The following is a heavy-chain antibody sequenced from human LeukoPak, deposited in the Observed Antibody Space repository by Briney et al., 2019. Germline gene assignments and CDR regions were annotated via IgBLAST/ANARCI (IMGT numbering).Heavy chain of an antibody. V-gene: IGHV4-59*01. Sequence: SETLSLTCSVSGGSITDFYWSWIRQPPGKGLEWIGYIYYTGSTNYNPSLKSRVTISVDTSKNQFSLKLSSVTAADTAVYYCARQYDFWSGLFDYWGQGTLVTVSS. D-gene: IGHD3-3*01. CDR1: GGSITDFY. CDR2: IYYTGST. CDR3: ARQYDFWSGLFDY. J-gene: IGHJ4*02.